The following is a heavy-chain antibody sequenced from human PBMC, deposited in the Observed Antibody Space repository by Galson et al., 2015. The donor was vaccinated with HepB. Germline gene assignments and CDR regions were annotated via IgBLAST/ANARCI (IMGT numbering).Heavy chain of an antibody. D-gene: IGHD6-13*01. CDR1: GCSISSYF. V-gene: IGHV4-59*01. J-gene: IGHJ6*02. CDR3: ARGDEYASSWYAGYYYVMDV. Sequence: TLSLTCTVSGCSISSYFWSWIRQPPGKGLEWIGYIYYSGSTNYNPSLKSRVTISVDTSKNQFSLKLNSVTAADTAVYYCARGDEYASSWYAGYYYVMDVWGQGTTVTVSS. CDR2: IYYSGST.